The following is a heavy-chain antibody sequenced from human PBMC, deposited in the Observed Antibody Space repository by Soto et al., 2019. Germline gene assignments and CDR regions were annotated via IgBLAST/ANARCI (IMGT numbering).Heavy chain of an antibody. J-gene: IGHJ3*02. V-gene: IGHV3-66*01. CDR1: GFTVSSNY. CDR2: IYSGGST. Sequence: GGSLRLSCAASGFTVSSNYMSWVRQAPGKGLEWVSVIYSGGSTYYADSVKGRFTISRDNSKNTLYLQMNSLRAEDTDVYYCARDPGNRDAFDIWGQGTMVTVSS. CDR3: ARDPGNRDAFDI. D-gene: IGHD1-26*01.